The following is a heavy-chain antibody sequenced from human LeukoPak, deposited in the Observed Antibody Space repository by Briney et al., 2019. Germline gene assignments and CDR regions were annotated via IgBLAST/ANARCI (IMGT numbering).Heavy chain of an antibody. D-gene: IGHD3-9*01. Sequence: ASVKVSCKASGYTFTGYYMHWVRQAPGQGLEWMGWINPNSGGTNYAQKFQGRVTMTRDTSISTAYMELGRLRSDDTAVYYCARDILTGYPYWYFDLWGRGTLVTVSS. CDR1: GYTFTGYY. CDR3: ARDILTGYPYWYFDL. J-gene: IGHJ2*01. V-gene: IGHV1-2*02. CDR2: INPNSGGT.